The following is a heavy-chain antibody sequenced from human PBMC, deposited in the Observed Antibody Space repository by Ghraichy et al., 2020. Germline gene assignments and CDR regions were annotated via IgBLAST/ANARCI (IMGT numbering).Heavy chain of an antibody. V-gene: IGHV3-48*02. CDR2: ISSSSSTI. CDR1: GFTFSSYS. D-gene: IGHD6-13*01. J-gene: IGHJ4*02. CDR3: ARDLSGYSSSWYEEPNYFDY. Sequence: LSLTCTASGFTFSSYSMNWVRQAPGKGLEWVSYISSSSSTIYYADSVKGRFTISRDNAKNSLYLQMNSLRDEDTAVYYCARDLSGYSSSWYEEPNYFDYWGQVTLVTVSS.